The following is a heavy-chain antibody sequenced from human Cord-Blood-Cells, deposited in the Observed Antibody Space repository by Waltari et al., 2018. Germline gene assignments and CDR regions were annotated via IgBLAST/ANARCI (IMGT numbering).Heavy chain of an antibody. CDR1: GFPFDDYT. V-gene: IGHV3-43*01. J-gene: IGHJ4*02. Sequence: EVQLVEPGGAVVQPGWSLRLSCGDSGFPFDDYTMHWVRQAPGKGLEWVSLISWDGGSTYYADAVKGRFTISRDNSKNSLYLQMNSLRTEDTALYYCAKDSSSSFDYWGQGTLVTVSS. D-gene: IGHD6-6*01. CDR3: AKDSSSSFDY. CDR2: ISWDGGST.